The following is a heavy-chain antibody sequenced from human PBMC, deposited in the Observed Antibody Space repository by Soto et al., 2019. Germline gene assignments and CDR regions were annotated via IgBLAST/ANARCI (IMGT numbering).Heavy chain of an antibody. CDR3: ARGGYSGRLYYFDY. CDR2: IYYSGRT. Sequence: SETLSLTCFVSGGSVSSTYYYWSWIRQSPGKGLEWIGYIYYSGRTDYKSSLKSRVTISLDPSKNQVSLKLNSVTAADMAVYYCARGGYSGRLYYFDYWGQGTLVTVSS. CDR1: GGSVSSTYYY. V-gene: IGHV4-61*01. J-gene: IGHJ4*02. D-gene: IGHD2-15*01.